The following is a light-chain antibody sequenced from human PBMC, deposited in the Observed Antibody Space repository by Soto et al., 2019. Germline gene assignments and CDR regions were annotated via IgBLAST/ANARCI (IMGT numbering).Light chain of an antibody. Sequence: EIVLTQSPATLSLSPGERATLSCRASQSVRSYLAWYQQKPGQSPRLLVYDASTRASTIPARFSGSGSGTEFTLTINTLQPEDFAVYYCQQYYQWPSYTFGQGTKVDIK. CDR3: QQYYQWPSYT. CDR1: QSVRSY. J-gene: IGKJ2*01. CDR2: DAS. V-gene: IGKV3-11*01.